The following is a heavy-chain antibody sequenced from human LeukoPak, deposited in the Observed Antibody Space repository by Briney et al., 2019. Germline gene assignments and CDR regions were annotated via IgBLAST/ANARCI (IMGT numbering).Heavy chain of an antibody. CDR3: ARGRYYYGSGRWFDP. J-gene: IGHJ5*02. Sequence: SETLSLTWAVYGGSFSGYYWSWIRQPPRKGLEWIGEINHSGSTNYNPSLKSGVTISVDTSKNQFSLKLSSVNAADTAVYYCARGRYYYGSGRWFDPWGQGTLVTVSS. CDR1: GGSFSGYY. D-gene: IGHD3-10*01. CDR2: INHSGST. V-gene: IGHV4-34*01.